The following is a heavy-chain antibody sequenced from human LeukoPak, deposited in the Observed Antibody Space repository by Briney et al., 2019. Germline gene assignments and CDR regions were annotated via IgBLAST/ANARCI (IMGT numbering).Heavy chain of an antibody. V-gene: IGHV3-7*05. D-gene: IGHD5-24*01. CDR1: GFTFSNYW. Sequence: GGSLRLSCAASGFTFSNYWMIWVRQAQGKGLEWVGNTKEDGSEKRYADSVRGRFTISRDNAQTSIYLQMNSLRAEDTAVYYCARASKPWLQLTWGQGTLVTVSS. CDR2: TKEDGSEK. J-gene: IGHJ5*02. CDR3: ARASKPWLQLT.